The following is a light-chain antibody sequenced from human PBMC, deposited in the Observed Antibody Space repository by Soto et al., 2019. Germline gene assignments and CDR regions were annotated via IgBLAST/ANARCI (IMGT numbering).Light chain of an antibody. CDR2: GNS. CDR1: SSNIGAGYD. V-gene: IGLV1-40*01. Sequence: QSVLTQPPSVSGAPGQRVTISCTGSSSNIGAGYDVHWYQQLPGTAPKLLIYGNSNRPSGVPDRFSGSKSGTSASLAITCLQAEDEADYYCQSYDSSLSGYVFGGGTKLTVL. CDR3: QSYDSSLSGYV. J-gene: IGLJ2*01.